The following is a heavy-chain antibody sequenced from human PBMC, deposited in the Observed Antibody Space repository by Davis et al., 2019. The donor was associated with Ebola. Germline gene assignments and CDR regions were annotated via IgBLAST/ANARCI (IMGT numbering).Heavy chain of an antibody. Sequence: ESLKISCAASGFTFSSYEMNWVRQPPGKGLEWIGEINHSGSTNYNPSLKSRVTISVDTSKNQFSLKLSSATAADTAVYYCARAMVQGVPYYYGMDVWGQGTTVTVSS. J-gene: IGHJ6*02. CDR1: GFTFSSYE. CDR2: INHSGST. D-gene: IGHD3-10*01. V-gene: IGHV4-34*01. CDR3: ARAMVQGVPYYYGMDV.